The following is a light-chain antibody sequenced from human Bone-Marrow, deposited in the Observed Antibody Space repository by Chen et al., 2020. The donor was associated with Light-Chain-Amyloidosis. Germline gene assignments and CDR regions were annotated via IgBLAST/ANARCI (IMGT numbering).Light chain of an antibody. CDR1: KTISIY. V-gene: IGKV1-39*01. Sequence: DIQMTQTPSSLSASVGDRVTITCRASKTISIYVKWYQQKPGIAPKLLIFSTSTLQSGVPSRFSDSASGTDFTLTINTLQPEDFASYYCQQSYTTPFTFGPGT. J-gene: IGKJ3*01. CDR2: STS. CDR3: QQSYTTPFT.